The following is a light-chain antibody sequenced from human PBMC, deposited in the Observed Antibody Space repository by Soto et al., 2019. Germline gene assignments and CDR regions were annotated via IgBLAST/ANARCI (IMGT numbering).Light chain of an antibody. Sequence: IVLTQSPATLSLSPGERATLSCRASQSVSSYLAWYQQKPGQAPRLLIYDAPKRATGIPARFSGSGSGTDFTLTISSLEPEDFAVYYCQQRSTWLTFGGGTKVEIK. V-gene: IGKV3-11*01. CDR2: DAP. CDR1: QSVSSY. CDR3: QQRSTWLT. J-gene: IGKJ4*01.